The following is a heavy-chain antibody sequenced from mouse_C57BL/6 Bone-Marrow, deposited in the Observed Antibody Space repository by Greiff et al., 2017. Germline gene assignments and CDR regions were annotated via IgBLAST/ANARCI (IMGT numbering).Heavy chain of an antibody. Sequence: VQLQQPGAELVMPGASVKLSCKASGYTFTSYWMHWVKQRPGQGLEWIGEIDPSDSYTNYNQKFKCKSTLTVDKSSSTAYMQLSSLTSEDSAVYYCAREGNYAMDYWGQGTSVTVSS. CDR2: IDPSDSYT. CDR1: GYTFTSYW. J-gene: IGHJ4*01. CDR3: AREGNYAMDY. V-gene: IGHV1-69*01.